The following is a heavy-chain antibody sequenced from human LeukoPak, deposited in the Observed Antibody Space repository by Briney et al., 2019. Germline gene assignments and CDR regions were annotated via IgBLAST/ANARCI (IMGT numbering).Heavy chain of an antibody. CDR3: ARALRTGQGDYVPVL. D-gene: IGHD3-16*01. J-gene: IGHJ4*02. Sequence: GESLKISCKGSGYSFTSYWIGWVRPMPGKGLEWMGIIYPGDSETRYSPSFQGQVTISADKSIGTTYLQWSSLKASDTAIYYCARALRTGQGDYVPVLWGQGTLVTVSS. V-gene: IGHV5-51*01. CDR2: IYPGDSET. CDR1: GYSFTSYW.